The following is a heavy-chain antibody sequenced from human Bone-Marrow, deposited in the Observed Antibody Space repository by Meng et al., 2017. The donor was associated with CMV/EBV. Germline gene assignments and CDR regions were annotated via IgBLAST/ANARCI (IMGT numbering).Heavy chain of an antibody. D-gene: IGHD3-22*01. Sequence: GESLKISCTASGFTFANYEMNWVRQAPGKGLEWIAYISTSGSTIFYADSVKGRFIISRDDAENSLYLQMNSLRAEDTAVYYCARDYGNYDSSGYYPHWGQGTRVTVSS. V-gene: IGHV3-48*03. CDR1: GFTFANYE. CDR3: ARDYGNYDSSGYYPH. J-gene: IGHJ4*02. CDR2: ISTSGSTI.